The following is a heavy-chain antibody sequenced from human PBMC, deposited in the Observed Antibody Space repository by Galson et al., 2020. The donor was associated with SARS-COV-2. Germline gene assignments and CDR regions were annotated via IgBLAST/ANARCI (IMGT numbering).Heavy chain of an antibody. D-gene: IGHD1-26*01. Sequence: ASVKVSCKASGYTFASYDINWVRQAPGQGLEWMGWMNPNSGNSGHAQKFQGRVTMTRNTSISTAYMELSSLRSEDTAVYYCATPIVGGTFDYWGQGTLVTFSS. CDR1: GYTFASYD. J-gene: IGHJ4*02. V-gene: IGHV1-8*01. CDR3: ATPIVGGTFDY. CDR2: MNPNSGNS.